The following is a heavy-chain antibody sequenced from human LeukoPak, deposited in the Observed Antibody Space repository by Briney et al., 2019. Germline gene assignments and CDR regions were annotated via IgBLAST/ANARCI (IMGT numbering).Heavy chain of an antibody. V-gene: IGHV3-30-3*01. Sequence: PGGSLRLSCAASGFTFSSYAMHWVRQAPGKGLEWVAVISYDGSNKYYADSVKGRFTISRDNSKNTLYLQMNSLRAEDTAVYYCAKDLVDIVVAPGGHHYFDFWGQGTLVTVSS. CDR1: GFTFSSYA. J-gene: IGHJ4*02. D-gene: IGHD5-12*01. CDR3: AKDLVDIVVAPGGHHYFDF. CDR2: ISYDGSNK.